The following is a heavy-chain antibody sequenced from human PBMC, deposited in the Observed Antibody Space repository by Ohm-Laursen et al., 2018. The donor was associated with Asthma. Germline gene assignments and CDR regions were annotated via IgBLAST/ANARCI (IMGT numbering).Heavy chain of an antibody. CDR1: GYAFTSYA. D-gene: IGHD2-21*01. CDR2: INAGNGNT. J-gene: IGHJ5*02. Sequence: GSSVKVSCKASGYAFTSYAMHWVRQAPGQRLEWMGWINAGNGNTKYSQKFHGRVTITRDTSASTAYMELSSLRSEDTAVYYCARVSNFRSKLGELDPWGQGTLVTVSS. V-gene: IGHV1-3*01. CDR3: ARVSNFRSKLGELDP.